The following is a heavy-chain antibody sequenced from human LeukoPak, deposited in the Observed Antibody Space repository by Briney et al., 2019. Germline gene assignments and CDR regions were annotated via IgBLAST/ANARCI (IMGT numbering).Heavy chain of an antibody. CDR2: ISSSSSTI. CDR3: ARRAGYCSSTSCYRAPSYYMDV. V-gene: IGHV3-11*04. D-gene: IGHD2-2*02. J-gene: IGHJ6*03. Sequence: VGSLRLSRAASGFTFSDYYMSWIRQAPGQGLEWVSYISSSSSTIYYADSVKGRFTISRDNAKNSLYLQMNSRRAEDTAVYYCARRAGYCSSTSCYRAPSYYMDVWGKGTTVTVSS. CDR1: GFTFSDYY.